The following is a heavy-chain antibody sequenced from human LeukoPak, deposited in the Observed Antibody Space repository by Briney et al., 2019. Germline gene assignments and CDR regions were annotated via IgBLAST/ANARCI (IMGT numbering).Heavy chain of an antibody. CDR1: GFTFSSYE. J-gene: IGHJ5*02. CDR2: IRSKTYGGTT. CDR3: TSYYGSGSYLNWFDP. V-gene: IGHV3-49*04. Sequence: GGSLRLSCAASGFTFSSYEMSWVRPAPGKGLEWVGFIRSKTYGGTTEYAASVKGRFTISRDDSKSIAYLQMNSLKTEDTAVYYCTSYYGSGSYLNWFDPWGQGTLVTVSS. D-gene: IGHD3-10*01.